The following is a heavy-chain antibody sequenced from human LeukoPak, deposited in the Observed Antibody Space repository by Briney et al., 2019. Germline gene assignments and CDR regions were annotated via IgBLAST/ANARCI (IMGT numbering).Heavy chain of an antibody. CDR2: ISSSSSTI. J-gene: IGHJ4*02. CDR3: ARDSAVAGLDY. CDR1: GFTFSSYS. Sequence: GGSLRLSCAASGFTFSSYSMNWVRQAPGKGLEWVSYISSSSSTIYYADSVKGRFTISRDNAKNSLYLQMNSLRAEDTAVYYCARDSAVAGLDYWGQGTLVTVSS. D-gene: IGHD6-19*01. V-gene: IGHV3-48*01.